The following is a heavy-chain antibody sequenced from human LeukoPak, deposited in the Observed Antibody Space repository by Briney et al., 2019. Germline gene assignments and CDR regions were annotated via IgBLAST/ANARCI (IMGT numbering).Heavy chain of an antibody. CDR3: ARQRGDNAENFDY. CDR2: IYPDDSNT. D-gene: IGHD2-21*02. J-gene: IGHJ4*02. V-gene: IGHV5-51*01. CDR1: GYSFTSHY. Sequence: PGEPLKISCKGSGYSFTSHYIGWVRQMPGKGLEWMGIIYPDDSNTRYSPSFQGQVTISADKSISTAYLQWSSLKASDTAMYYCARQRGDNAENFDYWGQGTLVTVSS.